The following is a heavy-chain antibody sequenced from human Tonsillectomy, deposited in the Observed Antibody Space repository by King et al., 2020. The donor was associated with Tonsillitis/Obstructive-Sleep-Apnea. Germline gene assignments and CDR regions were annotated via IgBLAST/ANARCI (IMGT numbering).Heavy chain of an antibody. V-gene: IGHV2-5*02. J-gene: IGHJ4*02. Sequence: ITLKESGPTLVKPTQTLTLTCTFSGFSLSSSRVGVGWIRQPPGRALEWLALIYWDDDKRYSPSLRSRLTITRATSENQVVLTMTNMDPVDTATYYCAHTSCSTTSCPANYWGQGTLVTVSS. CDR2: IYWDDDK. D-gene: IGHD2-2*01. CDR3: AHTSCSTTSCPANY. CDR1: GFSLSSSRVG.